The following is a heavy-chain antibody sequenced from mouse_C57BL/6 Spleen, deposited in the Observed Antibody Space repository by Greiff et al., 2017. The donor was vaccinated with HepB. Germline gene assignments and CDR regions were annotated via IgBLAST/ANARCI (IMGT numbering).Heavy chain of an antibody. D-gene: IGHD2-4*01. CDR1: GYTFTTYP. CDR3: ASGGYYDYHYYAMDY. Sequence: VQRVESGAELVKPGASVKMSCKASGYTFTTYPIEWMKQNHGKSLEWIGNFHHYHDDTKYNEKFKGKATLTVEKSSSTVYLELSRLTSDDSAVYYCASGGYYDYHYYAMDYWGQGTSVTVSS. CDR2: FHHYHDDT. J-gene: IGHJ4*01. V-gene: IGHV1-47*01.